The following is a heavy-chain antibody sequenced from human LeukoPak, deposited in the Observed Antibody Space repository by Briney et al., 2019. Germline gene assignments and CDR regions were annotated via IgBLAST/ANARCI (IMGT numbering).Heavy chain of an antibody. CDR1: GLSFSSFA. J-gene: IGHJ3*01. CDR2: IRGNGET. Sequence: GGSLRLSCAASGLSFSSFAMSWVRQGPARGLEWVSSIRGNGETFYADSVKGRFTLSSDSSRNTVYFQLNNLRVEDTAVYYCARVGDYYDSGSYYMSGAFDVWGQGTMVTVSS. D-gene: IGHD3-10*01. V-gene: IGHV3-23*01. CDR3: ARVGDYYDSGSYYMSGAFDV.